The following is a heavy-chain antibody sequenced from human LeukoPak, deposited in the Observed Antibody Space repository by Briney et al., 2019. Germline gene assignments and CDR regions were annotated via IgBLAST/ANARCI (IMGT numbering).Heavy chain of an antibody. Sequence: SETLSLTCTVSGGSISSSSYYWGWIRQPPGKGLEWRGSINYSGSTYYNPSLQSRVTISVNTSKNQFSLKLSSVTAADTGVYYCARLTRRDWIQLWSYFDYWGQGTLVTVSS. CDR2: INYSGST. J-gene: IGHJ4*02. CDR1: GGSISSSSYY. CDR3: ARLTRRDWIQLWSYFDY. D-gene: IGHD5-18*01. V-gene: IGHV4-39*01.